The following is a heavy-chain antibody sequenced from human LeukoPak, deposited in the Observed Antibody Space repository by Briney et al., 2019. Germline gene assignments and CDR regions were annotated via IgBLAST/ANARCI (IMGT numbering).Heavy chain of an antibody. CDR2: ISDSGGTV. D-gene: IGHD1-26*01. Sequence: GGSLRLSCAASGFTFSSYAMSWVRQARGKGLEWVSGISDSGGTVYYADSVKGRFTISRDNSKNSLYLQMNSLRAEDTAVYYCAKKLSGSYKGFDYWGQGTLVTVSS. CDR3: AKKLSGSYKGFDY. CDR1: GFTFSSYA. V-gene: IGHV3-23*01. J-gene: IGHJ4*02.